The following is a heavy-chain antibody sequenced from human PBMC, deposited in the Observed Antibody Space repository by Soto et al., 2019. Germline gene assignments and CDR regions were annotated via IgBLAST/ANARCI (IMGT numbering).Heavy chain of an antibody. V-gene: IGHV5-10-1*01. J-gene: IGHJ4*02. CDR1: RYSFTSYW. Sequence: GESLKISCKGSRYSFTSYWISWVRQMPGKGLEWMGRIDPSDSYTNYSPSFQGHVTISADKSISTAYLQWSSLKASDTAMYYCASYYYDSSGYSGVEFDYWGQGTLVTVSS. CDR3: ASYYYDSSGYSGVEFDY. D-gene: IGHD3-22*01. CDR2: IDPSDSYT.